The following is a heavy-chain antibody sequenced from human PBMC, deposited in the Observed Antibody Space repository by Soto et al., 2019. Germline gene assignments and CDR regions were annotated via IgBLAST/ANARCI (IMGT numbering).Heavy chain of an antibody. V-gene: IGHV4-39*01. CDR2: IYYSGST. CDR3: ATHPPRYFDWLNYYYYYGMDV. J-gene: IGHJ6*02. D-gene: IGHD3-9*01. Sequence: SETLSLTCTVSGGSISSSSYYWGWIRQPPGKGLEWIGSIYYSGSTYYNPSLKSRVPISVDTSKNQFSLKLSSVTAADTAVYYCATHPPRYFDWLNYYYYYGMDVWGQGTTVTVSS. CDR1: GGSISSSSYY.